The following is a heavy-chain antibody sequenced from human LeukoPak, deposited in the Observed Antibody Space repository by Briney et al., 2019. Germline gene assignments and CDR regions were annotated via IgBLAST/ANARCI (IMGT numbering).Heavy chain of an antibody. CDR3: AKRGVVIRVILVGFHKEAYYFDS. CDR1: GITLSNYG. V-gene: IGHV3-23*01. Sequence: GGSLRLSCPVSGITLSNYGMSWVRQAPAKGLEWVAGISDRGGRTNYADSVKGRLAIYRHNPSNTLYLQMNSQRDEATSAYFCAKRGVVIRVILVGFHKEAYYFDSWGEGALVTVSS. J-gene: IGHJ4*02. D-gene: IGHD3-22*01. CDR2: ISDRGGRT.